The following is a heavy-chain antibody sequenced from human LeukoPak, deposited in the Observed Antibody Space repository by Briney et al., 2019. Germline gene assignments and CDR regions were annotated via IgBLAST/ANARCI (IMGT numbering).Heavy chain of an antibody. V-gene: IGHV3-30*18. Sequence: GGSLRLSCVASGFTFSSRDWMTWVRQAPGKGLDWVAFISDDGSENNYGDSVKGRFTISRDNAKNTLYLQMNSLRPEDTALYYCAKGRGRTLDSWGQGTPVTVSS. CDR2: ISDDGSEN. CDR1: GFTFSSRDW. D-gene: IGHD1-14*01. CDR3: AKGRGRTLDS. J-gene: IGHJ4*02.